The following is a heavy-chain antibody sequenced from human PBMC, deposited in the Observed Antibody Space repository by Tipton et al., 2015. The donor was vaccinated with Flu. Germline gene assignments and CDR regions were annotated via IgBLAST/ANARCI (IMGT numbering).Heavy chain of an antibody. V-gene: IGHV4-39*07. CDR3: AREGRREQLALDY. CDR2: IYYSGST. Sequence: TLSLTCTVSGDSISSSSYYWGWIRQPPGKGLEWIGSIYYSGSTYYNPSLKSRVTISVDTSKNQFSPKLSSVTAADTAAYYCAREGRREQLALDYWGQGTLVTVSS. J-gene: IGHJ4*02. CDR1: GDSISSSSYY. D-gene: IGHD6-6*01.